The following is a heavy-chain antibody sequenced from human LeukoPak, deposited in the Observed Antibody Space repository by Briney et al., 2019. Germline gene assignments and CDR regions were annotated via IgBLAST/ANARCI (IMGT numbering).Heavy chain of an antibody. CDR2: IYYSGST. V-gene: IGHV4-31*03. CDR1: GSSISSDDYY. J-gene: IGHJ4*02. CDR3: ARGVGY. Sequence: SETLSLTCTVSGSSISSDDYYWSWIRQHPGKGLEWIGYIYYSGSTYYNPSLKSRLTISVDTSKNQFSLKLSSVTAADTAVYYCARGVGYWGQGTLVTVSS.